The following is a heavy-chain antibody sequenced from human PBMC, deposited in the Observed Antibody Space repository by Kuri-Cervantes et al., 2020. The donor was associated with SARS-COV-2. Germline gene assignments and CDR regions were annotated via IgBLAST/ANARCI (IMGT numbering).Heavy chain of an antibody. V-gene: IGHV3-30*03. Sequence: GGSLRLSCAASGFTFSSYNIHWVRQAPGKGLEWVAVISYDGSDRYYADSVKGRFTISRDNSKNTLYLQMNSLRAEDAAVYYCARDQDIVATLLDYWGQGTLVTVSS. CDR3: ARDQDIVATLLDY. J-gene: IGHJ4*02. D-gene: IGHD5-12*01. CDR2: ISYDGSDR. CDR1: GFTFSSYN.